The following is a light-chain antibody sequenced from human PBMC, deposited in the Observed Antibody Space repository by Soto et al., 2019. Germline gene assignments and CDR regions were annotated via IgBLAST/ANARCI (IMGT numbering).Light chain of an antibody. CDR1: QTVNTY. V-gene: IGKV1-39*01. CDR3: QQGYSNPWT. Sequence: DRQMTQSPSSLSASIGDRVTITCRASQTVNTYLHWYQQKPGKAPKLLIYAASNLQSGVPSRFSGSGSGTNFTLSLNSLQPEDFATYYCQQGYSNPWTFGQGTKVDI. J-gene: IGKJ1*01. CDR2: AAS.